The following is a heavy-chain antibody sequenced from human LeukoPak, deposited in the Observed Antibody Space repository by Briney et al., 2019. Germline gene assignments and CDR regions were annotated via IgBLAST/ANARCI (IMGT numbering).Heavy chain of an antibody. V-gene: IGHV3-53*01. Sequence: GGSLRLSCAVSGLSVSGKYMSWVRQAPGRGLEWVSVIFPDGNTNYADSVKGRFTIFRDNSKNTLYLHLNTLRAEDTAVYYCAPDDLTDGYKGYWGQGTLVTVSS. D-gene: IGHD5-24*01. J-gene: IGHJ4*02. CDR3: APDDLTDGYKGY. CDR1: GLSVSGKY. CDR2: IFPDGNT.